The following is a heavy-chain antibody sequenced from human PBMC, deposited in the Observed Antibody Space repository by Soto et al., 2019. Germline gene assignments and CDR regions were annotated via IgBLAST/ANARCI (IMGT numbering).Heavy chain of an antibody. CDR2: IKQDGSEK. CDR1: GFTFSSYW. V-gene: IGHV3-7*01. D-gene: IGHD2-2*01. J-gene: IGHJ6*03. CDR3: ARGGCSSTSCFYYYYYYMDV. Sequence: GGSLRLSCAASGFTFSSYWMSWVRQAPGKGLEWVANIKQDGSEKYYVDSVKGRFTISRDNAKSSLYLQMNSLRAEDTAVYYCARGGCSSTSCFYYYYYYMDVWGKGTTVTVSS.